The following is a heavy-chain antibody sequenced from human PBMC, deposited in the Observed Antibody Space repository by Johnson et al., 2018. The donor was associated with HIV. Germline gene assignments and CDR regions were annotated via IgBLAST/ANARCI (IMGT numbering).Heavy chain of an antibody. CDR2: ISYDGSKV. J-gene: IGHJ3*02. V-gene: IGHV3-30*18. CDR1: GFTFSSYG. CDR3: AKAPSMGADGLDI. D-gene: IGHD3-16*01. Sequence: VQLVESGGGVVQPGRSLRLSCAASGFTFSSYGMHWVRQAPGKGMDWVAFISYDGSKVYYADSVKGRFTISRDNSKNTLYLQMNSLRPADMGLYYCAKAPSMGADGLDIWGQGTLVTVSS.